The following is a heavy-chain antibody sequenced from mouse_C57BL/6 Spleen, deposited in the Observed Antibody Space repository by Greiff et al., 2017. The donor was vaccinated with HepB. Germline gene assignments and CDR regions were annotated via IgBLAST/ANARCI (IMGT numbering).Heavy chain of an antibody. Sequence: EVQLQQSGPELVKPGASVKIPCKASGYTFTDYNMDWVKQSHGKSLEWIGDINPNNGGTIYNQKFKGKATLTVDKSSSTAYMELRSLTSEDTAVYYCARSRFLLRGGLSLYCDYWGQGTTLTVSS. CDR1: GYTFTDYN. CDR3: ARSRFLLRGGLSLYCDY. CDR2: INPNNGGT. D-gene: IGHD1-1*01. J-gene: IGHJ2*01. V-gene: IGHV1-18*01.